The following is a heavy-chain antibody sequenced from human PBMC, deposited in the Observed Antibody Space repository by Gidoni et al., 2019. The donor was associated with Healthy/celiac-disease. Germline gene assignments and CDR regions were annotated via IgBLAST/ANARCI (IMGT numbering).Heavy chain of an antibody. J-gene: IGHJ5*02. Sequence: QLQLQESGPGLVKPSETLSLTCTVSGGSISSSSYYWGWIRQPPGKGLEWIGSIYYSGSTYYNPSLKSRVTISVDTSKNQFSLKLSSVTAADTAVYYCARHEYRITMVRGVSNWFDPWGQGTLVTVSS. D-gene: IGHD3-10*01. CDR2: IYYSGST. CDR3: ARHEYRITMVRGVSNWFDP. V-gene: IGHV4-39*01. CDR1: GGSISSSSYY.